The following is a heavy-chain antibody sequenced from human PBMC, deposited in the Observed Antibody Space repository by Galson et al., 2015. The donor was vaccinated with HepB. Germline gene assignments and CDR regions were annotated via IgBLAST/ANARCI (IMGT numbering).Heavy chain of an antibody. Sequence: LRLSCAASGFTFSSYAMHWVRQAPGKGLEWVAVISYDGSNKYYADSVKGRFTISRDNSKNTLYLQMNSLRAEDTAVYYCAKDAPITIFGVVPHFDYWGQGTLVTVSS. V-gene: IGHV3-30*04. CDR1: GFTFSSYA. D-gene: IGHD3-3*01. CDR2: ISYDGSNK. J-gene: IGHJ4*02. CDR3: AKDAPITIFGVVPHFDY.